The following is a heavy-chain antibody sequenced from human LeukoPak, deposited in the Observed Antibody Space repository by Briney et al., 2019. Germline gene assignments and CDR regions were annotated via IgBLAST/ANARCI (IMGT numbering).Heavy chain of an antibody. CDR2: IKQDGSEK. CDR1: GFTFSSYW. D-gene: IGHD6-13*01. V-gene: IGHV3-7*03. J-gene: IGHJ6*02. CDR3: ARDRWQQPVFAYYYYGMDV. Sequence: GGSLRLSCAASGFTFSSYWMSWVRQAPGKGLEWVANIKQDGSEKHYVDSVKGRFTISRDNAKNSLYLQMNSLRAEDTAVYYCARDRWQQPVFAYYYYGMDVWGQGTTVTVSS.